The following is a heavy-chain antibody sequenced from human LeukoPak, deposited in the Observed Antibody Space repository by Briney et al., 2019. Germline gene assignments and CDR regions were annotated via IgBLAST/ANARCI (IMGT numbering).Heavy chain of an antibody. V-gene: IGHV3-48*03. CDR1: GFTFSSYE. J-gene: IGHJ4*02. CDR3: ARFASWELLPYFDY. CDR2: ISSSGSTI. D-gene: IGHD1-26*01. Sequence: GGSLRLSCAASGFTFSSYEMNWVRQAPGKGLEWVSYISSSGSTIYYADSVKGRFAISRDNAKNSLYLQMNSLRAKDTAVYYCARFASWELLPYFDYWGQGTLVTVSS.